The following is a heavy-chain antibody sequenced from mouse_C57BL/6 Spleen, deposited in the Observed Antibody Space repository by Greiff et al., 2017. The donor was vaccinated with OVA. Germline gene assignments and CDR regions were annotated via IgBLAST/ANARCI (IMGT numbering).Heavy chain of an antibody. V-gene: IGHV5-17*01. CDR3: ARRNYAMDY. CDR2: ISSGGSTI. J-gene: IGHJ4*01. CDR1: GFTFSDYG. Sequence: EVNLMESGGGLVKPGGSLKLSCAASGFTFSDYGMHWVRQAPEKGLEWVAYISSGGSTIYYADKVKGRFTISRDNAKNTLFLQMTSLRSEDTAMYYCARRNYAMDYWGQGTSVTVSS.